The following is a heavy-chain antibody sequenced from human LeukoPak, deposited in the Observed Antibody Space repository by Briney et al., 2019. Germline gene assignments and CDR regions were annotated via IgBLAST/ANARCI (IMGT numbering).Heavy chain of an antibody. CDR1: GFTFNTFA. V-gene: IGHV3-23*01. CDR2: ISESGGNT. Sequence: GGSLRLSCAASGFTFNTFAMSWVRQAPGTGLEWVSGISESGGNTYYADSVKGRFTIPRDNFKNTVYLQMNSLRADDTAIYYCAKGGVRPVTSGDYWGQGTLVTVSS. D-gene: IGHD3-10*01. CDR3: AKGGVRPVTSGDY. J-gene: IGHJ4*02.